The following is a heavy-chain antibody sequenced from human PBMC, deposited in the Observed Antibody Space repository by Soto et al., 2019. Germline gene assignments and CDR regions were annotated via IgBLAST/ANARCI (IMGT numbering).Heavy chain of an antibody. CDR1: GYRFTNSW. CDR3: ARLGYGYYFDY. CDR2: IDPSDSYT. Sequence: GESLKISCKGSGYRFTNSWITWVRQMPGKGLEWMGRIDPSDSYTNYSPSFQGHVTISVDKSISTAYLQWSSLKASDTAIDYCARLGYGYYFDYWGQGTLVTVSS. V-gene: IGHV5-10-1*01. D-gene: IGHD1-1*01. J-gene: IGHJ4*02.